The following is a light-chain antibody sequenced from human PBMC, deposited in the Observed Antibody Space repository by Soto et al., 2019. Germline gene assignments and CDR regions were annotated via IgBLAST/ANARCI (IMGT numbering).Light chain of an antibody. CDR3: IQDYSFPLT. V-gene: IGKV1-5*01. CDR2: DAS. J-gene: IGKJ4*01. CDR1: QNIRSR. Sequence: DFQMTQSPSTLSASVGDRVTITCRASQNIRSRLAWFQQKPGKAPKLLIYDASSLESGVQQRFSGSGSGTEFILTISSLQPEDFATYYCIQDYSFPLTFGGGTKVDIK.